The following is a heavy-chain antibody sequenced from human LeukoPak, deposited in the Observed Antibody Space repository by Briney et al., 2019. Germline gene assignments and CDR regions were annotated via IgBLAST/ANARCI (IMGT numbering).Heavy chain of an antibody. CDR1: GGSISSYY. V-gene: IGHV4-59*01. CDR3: ARDSYSGYYYYGMDV. J-gene: IGHJ6*02. CDR2: IYYSGST. Sequence: PSETLSLTCTVSGGSISSYYWSWLRQPPGQGLEWIGNIYYSGSTNYNPSLKSRVTISVDTSKNQFSLKLSSVTAADTAVYYCARDSYSGYYYYGMDVWGQGTTVTVSS. D-gene: IGHD1-26*01.